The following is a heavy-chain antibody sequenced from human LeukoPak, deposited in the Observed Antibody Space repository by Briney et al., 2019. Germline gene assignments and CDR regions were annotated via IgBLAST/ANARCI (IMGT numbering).Heavy chain of an antibody. V-gene: IGHV4-59*12. D-gene: IGHD3-10*01. CDR3: ARGGVRGVMPFDS. J-gene: IGHJ4*02. CDR1: GGSFSGYY. CDR2: IYYSGST. Sequence: PSETPSLTCAVYGGSFSGYYWSWIRQPPGKGLEWIGYIYYSGSTNYNPSLKSRVTISVDTSKNQFSLKLTSVTAADTAVYYCARGGVRGVMPFDSWGQGTLVTVSS.